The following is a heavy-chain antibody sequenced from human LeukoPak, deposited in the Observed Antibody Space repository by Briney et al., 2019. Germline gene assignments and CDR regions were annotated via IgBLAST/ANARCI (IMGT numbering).Heavy chain of an antibody. CDR3: ASRRDYYDSSGYGAY. V-gene: IGHV3-21*01. CDR2: ISSSSSYI. CDR1: GFTFSSYS. Sequence: GGSLSLSGAASGFTFSSYSMNWVRQAPGKGLEWVSSISSSSSYIYYADSVKGRFTISRDNAKNSLYLQMNSLRAEDTAVYYCASRRDYYDSSGYGAYWGQGTLVTVSS. J-gene: IGHJ4*02. D-gene: IGHD3-22*01.